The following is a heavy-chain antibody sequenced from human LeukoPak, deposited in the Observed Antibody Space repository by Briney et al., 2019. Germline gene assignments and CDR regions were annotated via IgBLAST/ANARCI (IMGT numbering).Heavy chain of an antibody. D-gene: IGHD2-21*01. J-gene: IGHJ1*01. Sequence: PSETLSLTCTVSGGSISSSSYYWGWIRQPPGKGLEWIGSIYYSGSTYYNPSLKSRVTISVDTSKNQFSLKLSSVTAADTAVYYCARLIRNIVVVIDSFQHWGQGTLVTVSS. CDR2: IYYSGST. CDR3: ARLIRNIVVVIDSFQH. CDR1: GGSISSSSYY. V-gene: IGHV4-39*01.